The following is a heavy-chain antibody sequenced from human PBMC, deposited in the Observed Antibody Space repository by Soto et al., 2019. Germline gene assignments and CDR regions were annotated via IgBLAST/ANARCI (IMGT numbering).Heavy chain of an antibody. CDR1: GGSISSYY. V-gene: IGHV4-59*01. CDR2: IYYSGST. Sequence: SETLSLTCTVSGGSISSYYWSWIRQPPGKGLEWIGYIYYSGSTNYNPSLKSRVTISVDTSKNQFSLKLSSVTAEDTAVYYCARDFLVAGKYYYYYSGMDVWGQGTTVTVSS. J-gene: IGHJ6*02. CDR3: ARDFLVAGKYYYYYSGMDV. D-gene: IGHD6-19*01.